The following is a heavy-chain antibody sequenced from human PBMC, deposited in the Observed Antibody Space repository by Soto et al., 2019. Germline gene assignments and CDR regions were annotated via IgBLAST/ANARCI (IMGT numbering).Heavy chain of an antibody. CDR2: ISDSGDET. CDR3: GRCGTYRWGDFDY. CDR1: GFIFSNQA. V-gene: IGHV3-23*01. Sequence: GGSLRLSCAASGFIFSNQAMSWVRQGPGKGLGWHSCISDSGDETFFLDSLKARFAISRNNSENMLILQMISLIDEVTASYYCGRCGTYRWGDFDYWGQGTLVTVSS. J-gene: IGHJ4*02. D-gene: IGHD3-16*02.